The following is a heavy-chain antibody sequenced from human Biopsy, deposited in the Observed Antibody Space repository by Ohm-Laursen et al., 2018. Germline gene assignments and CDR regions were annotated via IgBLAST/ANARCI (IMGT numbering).Heavy chain of an antibody. Sequence: GPLSLTCPVSGGSFTGHYWTWIRQPPGQGLEWIGHISHTGYTSYKSSLKSRVTISLDTSRKHFSLRLTSLAAADTAVYYCARGSNEYGGLYFPHWGQGTLVTVSS. CDR3: ARGSNEYGGLYFPH. D-gene: IGHD4-23*01. V-gene: IGHV4-59*11. J-gene: IGHJ1*01. CDR1: GGSFTGHY. CDR2: ISHTGYT.